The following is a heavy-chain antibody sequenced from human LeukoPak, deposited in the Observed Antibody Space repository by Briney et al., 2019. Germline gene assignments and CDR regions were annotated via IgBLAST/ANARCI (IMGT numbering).Heavy chain of an antibody. Sequence: SETLSLTCTVSGGSISSSSYNWAWIRQPPGKGLEWIGAIHHGESTYYNPSLKSRVTISVDTSKNQFSLKLSSVTAADTAFYYCARLPFCGTTSCPFDYWGQGTLVTVSS. CDR1: GGSISSSSYN. J-gene: IGHJ4*02. CDR3: ARLPFCGTTSCPFDY. V-gene: IGHV4-39*01. D-gene: IGHD2-2*01. CDR2: IHHGEST.